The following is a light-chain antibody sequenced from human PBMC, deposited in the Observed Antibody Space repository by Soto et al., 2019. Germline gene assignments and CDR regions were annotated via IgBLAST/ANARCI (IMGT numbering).Light chain of an antibody. J-gene: IGLJ1*01. V-gene: IGLV2-14*01. CDR2: EVS. Sequence: QSALTQPASVSGSPGQSITISCTGTSSDIGAYNHVYCYQQNPGKAPQLIIYEVSNRPSGLSNRFSASKSGNAASLTISGLQAEDESDYFCCSFTTSSNLVFGTGNKGTVL. CDR1: SSDIGAYNH. CDR3: CSFTTSSNLV.